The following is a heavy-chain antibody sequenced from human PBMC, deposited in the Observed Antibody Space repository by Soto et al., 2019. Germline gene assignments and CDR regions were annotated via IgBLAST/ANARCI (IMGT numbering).Heavy chain of an antibody. V-gene: IGHV5-51*01. CDR3: ARAAKYSGYESSSWFMDDWFDP. CDR1: GYSFTSYW. J-gene: IGHJ5*02. Sequence: GESLKISCKGSGYSFTSYWIGWVRQMPGKGLEWMGIIYPGDSDTRYSPSFQGQVTISADKSISTAYLQWSSLKASDTAMYYCARAAKYSGYESSSWFMDDWFDPWGQGTLVTVSS. D-gene: IGHD5-12*01. CDR2: IYPGDSDT.